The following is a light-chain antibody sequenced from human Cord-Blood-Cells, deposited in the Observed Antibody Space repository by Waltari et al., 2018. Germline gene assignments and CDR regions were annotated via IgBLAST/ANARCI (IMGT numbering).Light chain of an antibody. CDR3: QQYYSTPLT. Sequence: DIVMTHSSDSLAVSLGERATINCKSRPSVLYSSNNKNYLAWYQEKPGQPPKLLIYWSSTRESGVPDRFSGSGSGTDFTLTISSLQAEDVAVYYCQQYYSTPLTFGGGTKVEIK. CDR1: PSVLYSSNNKNY. CDR2: WSS. V-gene: IGKV4-1*01. J-gene: IGKJ4*01.